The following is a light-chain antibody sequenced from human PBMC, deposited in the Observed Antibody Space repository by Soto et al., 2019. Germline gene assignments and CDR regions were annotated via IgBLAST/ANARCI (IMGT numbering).Light chain of an antibody. Sequence: ICLTQSSTPLALSPGEKAPLSCRASQSVGDYLGWYQQKPGQAPRLLIYDASQRATGVPARFSASGSGTDFTLTISSLEPEDFAIYYCQQREDWPRAFGGGTKVDIK. CDR3: QQREDWPRA. V-gene: IGKV3-11*01. J-gene: IGKJ4*01. CDR2: DAS. CDR1: QSVGDY.